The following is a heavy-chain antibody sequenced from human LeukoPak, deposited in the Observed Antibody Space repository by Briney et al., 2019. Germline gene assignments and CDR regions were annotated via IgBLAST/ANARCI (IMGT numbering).Heavy chain of an antibody. CDR3: ARVPKYSSSLDY. V-gene: IGHV1-2*02. J-gene: IGHJ4*02. D-gene: IGHD6-6*01. CDR2: INPNSGGT. CDR1: GYTFTGYY. Sequence: ASVKVSCKASGYTFTGYYMHWVRQAPGQGPEWMGWINPNSGGTNYAQKFQGRVTMTRDTSISTAYMELSRLRSDDTAVYYCARVPKYSSSLDYWGQGTLVTVSS.